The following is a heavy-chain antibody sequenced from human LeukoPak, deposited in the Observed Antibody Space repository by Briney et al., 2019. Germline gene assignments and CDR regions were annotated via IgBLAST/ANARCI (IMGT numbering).Heavy chain of an antibody. V-gene: IGHV4-34*01. CDR1: GGSFSGYY. Sequence: SETLSLTCAVYGGSFSGYYWSWIRQPPGKGLEWIGEINHSGSTNYSPSLKSRVTISVDTSKNQFSLKLSSVTAADTAVYYCAGDPLLSYQPGGYWGQGTLVTVSS. CDR3: AGDPLLSYQPGGY. CDR2: INHSGST. J-gene: IGHJ4*02. D-gene: IGHD2-2*01.